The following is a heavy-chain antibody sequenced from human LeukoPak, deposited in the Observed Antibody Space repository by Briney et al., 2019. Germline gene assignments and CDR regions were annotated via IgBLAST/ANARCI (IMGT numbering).Heavy chain of an antibody. J-gene: IGHJ4*02. Sequence: GGSXRLSCAASGFTFSNAXXXXXXQAPGXXLEWVXXIKRKTDGGTXXXXXXVKXXXXXLRDDSKNTLYLQMNSLKTEDTAVYYCTATLGYWGQGTLVTVSS. CDR2: IKRKTDGGTX. V-gene: IGHV3-15*01. CDR3: TATLGY. CDR1: GFTFSNAX.